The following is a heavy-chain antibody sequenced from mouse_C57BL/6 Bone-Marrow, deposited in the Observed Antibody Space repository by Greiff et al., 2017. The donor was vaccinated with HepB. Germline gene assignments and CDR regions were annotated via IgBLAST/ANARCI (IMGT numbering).Heavy chain of an antibody. J-gene: IGHJ2*01. D-gene: IGHD2-3*01. CDR2: INPSSGYT. Sequence: QVQLQQSGAELARPGASVKMSCKASGYTFTSYTMHWVKQRPGQGLEWIGYINPSSGYTKYNQKFKDKATLTADKSSSTAYMQLSSLTSEDSAVYYCARSGRWLLLFDYWGQGTTLTVSS. CDR3: ARSGRWLLLFDY. CDR1: GYTFTSYT. V-gene: IGHV1-4*01.